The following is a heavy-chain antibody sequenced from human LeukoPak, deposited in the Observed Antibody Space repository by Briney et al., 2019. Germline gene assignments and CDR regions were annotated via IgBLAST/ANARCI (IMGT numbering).Heavy chain of an antibody. CDR2: IRGNGGNK. Sequence: GSLRLSFSTPGFTFSTYTMQWVRQAPGKGLEYVSSIRGNGGNKEYANSVKGRFTISRDNSRNTLYLQMNSLRAEDTAVYYCAKGGQNRYYDFWSGYLSPGPFDYWGQGTLVAVSS. J-gene: IGHJ4*02. CDR1: GFTFSTYT. CDR3: AKGGQNRYYDFWSGYLSPGPFDY. D-gene: IGHD3-3*01. V-gene: IGHV3-64*04.